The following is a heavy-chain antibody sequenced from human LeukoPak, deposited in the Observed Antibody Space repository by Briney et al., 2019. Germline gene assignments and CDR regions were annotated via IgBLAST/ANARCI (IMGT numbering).Heavy chain of an antibody. CDR1: GFTFRSYA. CDR3: AKVGPPYDSSGYFDY. V-gene: IGHV3-23*01. J-gene: IGHJ4*02. D-gene: IGHD3-22*01. CDR2: ISGSGDST. Sequence: GGSLRLSCAASGFTFRSYAMSWVRQAPGKGLEWVSAISGSGDSTYYADSVKGRFTISRDNSKNTLYLQMNSLRAEDMAVYYCAKVGPPYDSSGYFDYWGQGTLVTVSS.